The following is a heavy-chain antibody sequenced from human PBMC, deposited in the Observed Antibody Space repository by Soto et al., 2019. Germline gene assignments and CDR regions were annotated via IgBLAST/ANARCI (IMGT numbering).Heavy chain of an antibody. CDR1: GGSISSSNYF. CDR3: ARVRYSGSGSYSFDY. J-gene: IGHJ4*02. V-gene: IGHV4-39*01. CDR2: IYYGGNT. D-gene: IGHD3-10*01. Sequence: SETLSLTCSVSGGSISSSNYFWGWIRQPPGKGLEWIGNIYYGGNTYYNPSLKSRVTISVDTSKNQFSLKLSSVTAADTAVFHCARVRYSGSGSYSFDYWGQGILVTVSS.